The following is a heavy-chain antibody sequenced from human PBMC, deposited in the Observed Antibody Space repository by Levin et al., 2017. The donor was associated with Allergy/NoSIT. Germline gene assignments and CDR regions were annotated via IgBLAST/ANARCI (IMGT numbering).Heavy chain of an antibody. CDR1: GGSFSGDY. CDR3: ARGRRTAMIVNRKPFDY. Sequence: PSETLSLTCAVYGGSFSGDYWNWIRQSPGKGLEWIGEVIHSGSTNYNPSLKSRVTISLDTSKNQFSLKLSSVTAADTAVYYCARGRRTAMIVNRKPFDYWGQGTLVTVSS. V-gene: IGHV4-34*01. J-gene: IGHJ4*02. D-gene: IGHD5-18*01. CDR2: VIHSGST.